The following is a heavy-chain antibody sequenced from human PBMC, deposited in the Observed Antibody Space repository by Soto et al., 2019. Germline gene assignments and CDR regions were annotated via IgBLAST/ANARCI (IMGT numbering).Heavy chain of an antibody. CDR1: GYTFTGYF. Sequence: ASVKVSCKASGYTFTGYFMHWVRQAPGQGLEWMGWINPYSGGADYAQSFQGRVTMTRDTSISTVYMELSRLRFDNTAVYYCARVIRGAYYNSPLDSWGQGTVVTVSS. D-gene: IGHD3-10*01. CDR3: ARVIRGAYYNSPLDS. CDR2: INPYSGGA. J-gene: IGHJ4*02. V-gene: IGHV1-2*02.